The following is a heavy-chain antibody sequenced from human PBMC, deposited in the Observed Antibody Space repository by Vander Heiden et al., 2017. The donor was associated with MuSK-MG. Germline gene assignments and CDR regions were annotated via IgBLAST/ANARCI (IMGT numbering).Heavy chain of an antibody. V-gene: IGHV3-30*04. CDR3: ARAGYSGGPASGMDV. D-gene: IGHD6-13*01. CDR2: ISYDGSNK. Sequence: QVQLVESGGGVVQPGRSLRLSCAASGFTFSSYAMHWVRQAPGKGLEWVAVISYDGSNKYYADSVKGRFTISRDNTKNTLYLQINSLRAEDTAVYYCARAGYSGGPASGMDVWGQGTTVTVSS. CDR1: GFTFSSYA. J-gene: IGHJ6*02.